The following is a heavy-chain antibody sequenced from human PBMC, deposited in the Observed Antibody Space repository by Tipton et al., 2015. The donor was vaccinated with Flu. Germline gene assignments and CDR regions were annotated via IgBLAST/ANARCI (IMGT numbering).Heavy chain of an antibody. Sequence: TLSLTCTASGGSISSYYWSWIRQPPGKGLEWIGYIYYSGSTNYNPSLKSRVTISVDTSKNQFSLKLSSVTAADTAVYYCARHPSSYDFWSGYWVGAFDIWGQGTMVTVSS. D-gene: IGHD3-3*01. CDR1: GGSISSYY. J-gene: IGHJ3*02. V-gene: IGHV4-59*08. CDR3: ARHPSSYDFWSGYWVGAFDI. CDR2: IYYSGST.